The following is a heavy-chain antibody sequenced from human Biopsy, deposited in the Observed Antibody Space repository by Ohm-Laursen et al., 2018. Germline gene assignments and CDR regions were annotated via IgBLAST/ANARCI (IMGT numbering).Heavy chain of an antibody. CDR3: AKDVRVKVQLDGMDV. CDR2: ISWHSGSR. Sequence: SLRLSCTASGFTFDDHVMHWVRQAPGKGLEWVSGISWHSGSRGYADSVKGRFTISRDNAKKLLYLQMNSLRAEDTALYYCAKDVRVKVQLDGMDVWGQGTTVTVSS. CDR1: GFTFDDHV. V-gene: IGHV3-9*01. J-gene: IGHJ6*02. D-gene: IGHD1-1*01.